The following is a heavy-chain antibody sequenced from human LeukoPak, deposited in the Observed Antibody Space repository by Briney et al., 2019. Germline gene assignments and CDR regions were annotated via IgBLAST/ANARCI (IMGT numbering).Heavy chain of an antibody. CDR2: IYTSGST. CDR3: ARVYYDFWSGYYRDY. D-gene: IGHD3-3*01. V-gene: IGHV4-4*07. Sequence: PWETLSLTCTVSGGSISSYYWSWIRQPAGKGLEWIGRIYTSGSTNYNPSLKSRVTMSVDTSKNQFSLKLSSVTAADTAVYYCARVYYDFWSGYYRDYWGQGTLVTVSS. CDR1: GGSISSYY. J-gene: IGHJ4*02.